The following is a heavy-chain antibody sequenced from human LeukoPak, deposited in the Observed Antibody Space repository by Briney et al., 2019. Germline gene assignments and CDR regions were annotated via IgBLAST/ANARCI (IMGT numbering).Heavy chain of an antibody. D-gene: IGHD5-12*01. CDR3: ARGTADIVATISAVEGIAVAVIFDY. V-gene: IGHV4-61*02. CDR1: AGSISSGSYY. J-gene: IGHJ4*02. Sequence: SQTLSLTCTVSAGSISSGSYYWSWILQPAGKGLEWIGRIYTSGSTNYNPSLKSRGTISVDTSKNQFSLKLSSVTAADTAVYYCARGTADIVATISAVEGIAVAVIFDYWGQGTLVTVSS. CDR2: IYTSGST.